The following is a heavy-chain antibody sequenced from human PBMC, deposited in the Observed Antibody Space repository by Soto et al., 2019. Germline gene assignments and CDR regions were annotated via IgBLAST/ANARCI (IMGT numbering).Heavy chain of an antibody. CDR1: GGSVSSSSYY. V-gene: IGHV4-39*01. J-gene: IGHJ4*02. CDR3: GRLEGLATISYYFDY. D-gene: IGHD3-9*01. CDR2: VYYSGST. Sequence: SETLSLTCTVSGGSVSSSSYYWGWVRQPPGKGLEWIGSVYYSGSTYYNPSLESRVTISVDKSKNQFSLKLMSSSAADTAVYYCGRLEGLATISYYFDYWGQGALVTVSS.